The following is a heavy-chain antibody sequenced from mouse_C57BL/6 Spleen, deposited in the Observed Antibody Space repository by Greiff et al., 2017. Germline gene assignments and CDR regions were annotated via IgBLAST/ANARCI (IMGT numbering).Heavy chain of an antibody. CDR1: GYSFTSYY. CDR2: IYPGSGNT. CDR3: ARQLGAMDY. V-gene: IGHV1-66*01. Sequence: VQLQQSGPELVKPGASVKISCEASGYSFTSYYIHWVKQRPGQGLEWIGWIYPGSGNTKYNEKFKGKATLTADTSSSTAYMQLSSLTSEDSAVYYCARQLGAMDYWGQGTSVTVSS. D-gene: IGHD4-1*02. J-gene: IGHJ4*01.